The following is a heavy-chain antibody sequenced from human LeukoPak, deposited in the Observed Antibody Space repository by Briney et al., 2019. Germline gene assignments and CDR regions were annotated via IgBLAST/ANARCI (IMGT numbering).Heavy chain of an antibody. Sequence: GESLKISCKGSGYSFSDYWIGWVRQMPGKGLGLMGIIYPGDSDTRYRPSFQGQVTISADKSISTAYLQWSSLRASDTAMYYCARLHGDYAYFQPWGQGTLVTVSS. CDR3: ARLHGDYAYFQP. D-gene: IGHD4-17*01. CDR2: IYPGDSDT. CDR1: GYSFSDYW. V-gene: IGHV5-51*01. J-gene: IGHJ1*01.